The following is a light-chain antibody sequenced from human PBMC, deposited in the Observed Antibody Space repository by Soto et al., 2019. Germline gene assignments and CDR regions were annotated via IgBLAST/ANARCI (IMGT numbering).Light chain of an antibody. Sequence: EILMTQSPATLSVSLGERATLSCRASQSVDSNLAWYQQKPGQAPRLLIYGASTRATGISARFSGSGSGTEFTLTISSLQSEDFGVYYCQQYNNWWTFGQGTKVEI. CDR2: GAS. J-gene: IGKJ1*01. V-gene: IGKV3-15*01. CDR3: QQYNNWWT. CDR1: QSVDSN.